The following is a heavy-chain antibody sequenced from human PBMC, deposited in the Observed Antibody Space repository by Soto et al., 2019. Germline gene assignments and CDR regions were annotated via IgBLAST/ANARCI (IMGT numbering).Heavy chain of an antibody. CDR2: IYYSGST. Sequence: QLQLQESGPGLVKPSETLSLTCTVSGGSISSSSYYWGWIRQPPGKGLEWIGSIYYSGSTYYNPSLKSRVTLSVDTSKNQFSLKLSSVTAADTAVYYCATRHYSNWFDPWGQGTLVTVSS. CDR3: ATRHYSNWFDP. D-gene: IGHD1-26*01. CDR1: GGSISSSSYY. J-gene: IGHJ5*02. V-gene: IGHV4-39*01.